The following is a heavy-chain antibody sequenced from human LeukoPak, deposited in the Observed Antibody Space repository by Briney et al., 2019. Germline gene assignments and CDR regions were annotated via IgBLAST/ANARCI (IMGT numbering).Heavy chain of an antibody. D-gene: IGHD6-19*01. Sequence: GGSLKLSCAASGFTFSGSAIHWVRQASGEGLWWVGRIRSKANNYATAYAASVKGRFTISRGESKNTAYLQMNSLKTEDTAVYYCTRREQWLGYWHFDLWGRGSLVTVSS. V-gene: IGHV3-73*01. CDR2: IRSKANNYAT. CDR1: GFTFSGSA. CDR3: TRREQWLGYWHFDL. J-gene: IGHJ2*01.